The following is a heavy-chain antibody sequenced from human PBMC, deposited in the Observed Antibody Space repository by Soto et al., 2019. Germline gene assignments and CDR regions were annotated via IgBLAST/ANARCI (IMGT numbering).Heavy chain of an antibody. J-gene: IGHJ6*02. D-gene: IGHD1-26*01. CDR1: GYTFTRYG. Sequence: QVQLVQSGAEVKKAGASVKVSCKASGYTFTRYGFSWVRQAPGQGLEWMGWISAYNGNTNYAQKLQGRVTMTTDTSTSTAYMELRSLRSDDTAVYYCAREGSRPYYYCGRDVWCQGTTVTVSS. V-gene: IGHV1-18*01. CDR3: AREGSRPYYYCGRDV. CDR2: ISAYNGNT.